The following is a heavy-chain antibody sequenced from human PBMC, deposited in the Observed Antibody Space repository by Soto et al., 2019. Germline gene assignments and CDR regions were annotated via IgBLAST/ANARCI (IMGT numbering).Heavy chain of an antibody. CDR3: AKDSGIVVVPAAMYNWFDP. J-gene: IGHJ5*02. D-gene: IGHD2-2*01. V-gene: IGHV3-23*01. CDR1: GFTFSSYA. CDR2: ISGSGGST. Sequence: GGSLRLSCAASGFTFSSYAMSWVRQAPGKGLEWVSAISGSGGSTYYADSVKGRFTISRDNSKNTLYLQMNSLRAEDTAVYYCAKDSGIVVVPAAMYNWFDPRGQGTLVTVSS.